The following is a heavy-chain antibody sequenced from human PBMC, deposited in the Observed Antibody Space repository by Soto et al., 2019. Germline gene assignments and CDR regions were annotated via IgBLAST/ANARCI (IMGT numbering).Heavy chain of an antibody. CDR1: GYSFTIYW. CDR2: IYPGDSDT. CDR3: ARXSPLVVPAAMSQYGMDV. Sequence: GESLKISCKGSGYSFTIYWIGWVRQMPGKGLEWMGIIYPGDSDTRYSPSFQGQVTISADKSISTAYLQWSSLKASDTAMYYCARXSPLVVPAAMSQYGMDVWGQGTTVTVSS. D-gene: IGHD2-2*01. V-gene: IGHV5-51*01. J-gene: IGHJ6*01.